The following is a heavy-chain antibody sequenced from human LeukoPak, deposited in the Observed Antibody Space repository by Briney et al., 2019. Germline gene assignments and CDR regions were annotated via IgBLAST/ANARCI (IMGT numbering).Heavy chain of an antibody. CDR1: GGTFSIYA. CDR3: AREGSSSSGEVPN. Sequence: EASVKVSCKASGGTFSIYAISWVRQAPGQGLEWMGGIIPIFGTANYAQKFQGRVTITADESTSTAYMELSSLRSEDTAVYYCAREGSSSSGEVPNWGQGTLVTVSS. CDR2: IIPIFGTA. J-gene: IGHJ1*01. V-gene: IGHV1-69*13. D-gene: IGHD6-6*01.